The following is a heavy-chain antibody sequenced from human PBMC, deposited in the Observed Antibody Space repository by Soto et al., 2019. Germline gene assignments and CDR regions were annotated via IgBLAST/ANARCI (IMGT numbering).Heavy chain of an antibody. CDR3: ARINYYDSSGSDDY. J-gene: IGHJ4*02. V-gene: IGHV4-59*01. D-gene: IGHD3-22*01. Sequence: SSETLSLTWPVSGGPLSSYYWSWFRQPPGKGLEWIGYIYYSGSTNYNPSLKIRVTISVDTSKNQFSLKLSSVTAADTAVYYCARINYYDSSGSDDYWGQGTLVTVSS. CDR2: IYYSGST. CDR1: GGPLSSYY.